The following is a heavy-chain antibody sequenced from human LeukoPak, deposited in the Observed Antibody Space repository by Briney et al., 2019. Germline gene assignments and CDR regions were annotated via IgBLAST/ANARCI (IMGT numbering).Heavy chain of an antibody. CDR3: ARQGSGNYLSPVNY. CDR1: GGSIRSYL. J-gene: IGHJ4*02. Sequence: SETLSLTCTVFGGSIRSYLWSWIRQPPGKGLEWIGTIYYSGSTYYNPSLKSRVTISVDTSKNQFSLKLSSVTAADTAMYYCARQGSGNYLSPVNYWGQGTLVTVSS. CDR2: IYYSGST. V-gene: IGHV4-59*04. D-gene: IGHD1-26*01.